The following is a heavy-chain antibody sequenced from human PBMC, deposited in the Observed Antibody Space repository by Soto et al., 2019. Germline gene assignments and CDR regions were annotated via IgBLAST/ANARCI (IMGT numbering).Heavy chain of an antibody. CDR2: IDPSDSYT. CDR3: ARLQPTAGDNDLTFDY. J-gene: IGHJ4*02. CDR1: GYSFTSYW. D-gene: IGHD6-13*01. Sequence: GESLKISCKGSGYSFTSYWISWVRQMPGKGLEWMGRIDPSDSYTNYSPSFQGHVTISADKSISTAYLQWSSLKASDTAMYYCARLQPTAGDNDLTFDYWGQGTLVTVSS. V-gene: IGHV5-10-1*01.